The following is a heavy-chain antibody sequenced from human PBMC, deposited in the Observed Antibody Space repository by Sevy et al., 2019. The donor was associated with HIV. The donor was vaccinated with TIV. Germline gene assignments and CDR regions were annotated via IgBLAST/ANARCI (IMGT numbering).Heavy chain of an antibody. CDR1: GFTFSSYD. J-gene: IGHJ4*02. D-gene: IGHD2-8*01. CDR2: ISSSSSTI. CDR3: AWEYNGRRDDLDY. V-gene: IGHV3-48*02. Sequence: GGSPRLSCAASGFTFSSYDMNWVRQAPGKGLEWVSFISSSSSTIYYADSVKGRFTISRDNAKNSLYLQMNSLRDEDTAVYFCAWEYNGRRDDLDYWGQGTLVSVSS.